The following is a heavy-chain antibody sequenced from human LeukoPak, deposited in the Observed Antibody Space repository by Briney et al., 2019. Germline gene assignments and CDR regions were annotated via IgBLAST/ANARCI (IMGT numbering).Heavy chain of an antibody. V-gene: IGHV1-46*01. J-gene: IGHJ6*03. CDR1: GYTFTSYY. CDR2: INPSGGST. Sequence: GASVKVSCKASGYTFTSYYMHWVRQAPGQGLEWMGIINPSGGSTSYAQKFQGRVTMTRDTSTSTVYMELSSLRSEDTAVYYCARSRIDIPPTWYYYYMDVWGKGTTVTTSS. D-gene: IGHD2-15*01. CDR3: ARSRIDIPPTWYYYYMDV.